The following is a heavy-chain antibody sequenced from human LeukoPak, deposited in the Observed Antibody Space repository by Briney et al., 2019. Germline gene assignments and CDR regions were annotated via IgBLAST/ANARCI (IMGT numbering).Heavy chain of an antibody. CDR3: ARLFTRHDYYDSSGYYPGAFDI. D-gene: IGHD3-22*01. CDR1: GYSFTSYW. CDR2: IYPGDSDT. Sequence: GESLKISCKGSGYSFTSYWIGWVRQMPGKGLEWMGIIYPGDSDTRYSPSFQGQVTISADKSISTAYLQWSSLKASDTAMYYCARLFTRHDYYDSSGYYPGAFDIWGQGTMVTVSS. V-gene: IGHV5-51*01. J-gene: IGHJ3*02.